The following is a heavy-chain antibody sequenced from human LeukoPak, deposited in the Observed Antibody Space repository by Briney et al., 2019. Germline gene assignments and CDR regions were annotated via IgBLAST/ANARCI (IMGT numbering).Heavy chain of an antibody. CDR2: INHSGST. CDR1: GFTFSSYA. Sequence: LRLSCAASGFTFSSYAMHWVRQPPGKGLEWIGEINHSGSTNYNPSLKSRVTISVDTSKNQFSLKLSSVTAADTAVYYCARVGGYIGYWGQGTLVTVSS. D-gene: IGHD2-15*01. CDR3: ARVGGYIGY. J-gene: IGHJ4*02. V-gene: IGHV4-34*01.